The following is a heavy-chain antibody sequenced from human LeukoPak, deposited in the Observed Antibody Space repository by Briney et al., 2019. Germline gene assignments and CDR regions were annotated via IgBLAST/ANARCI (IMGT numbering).Heavy chain of an antibody. J-gene: IGHJ5*02. CDR2: MYYSGSV. CDR3: AREESGIAAAGRYNWFDP. CDR1: GGSISSYS. V-gene: IGHV4-59*12. Sequence: SETLSLTCTVSGGSISSYSWSWIRQPPGKGLEWIGSMYYSGSVNYNPSLKSRVTMSVDTSKNQFSLRLSSVTAADTAVYYCAREESGIAAAGRYNWFDPWGQGTLVTVSS. D-gene: IGHD6-13*01.